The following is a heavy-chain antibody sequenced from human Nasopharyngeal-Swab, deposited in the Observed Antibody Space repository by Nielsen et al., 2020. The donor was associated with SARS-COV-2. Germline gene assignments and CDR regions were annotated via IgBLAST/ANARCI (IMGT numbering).Heavy chain of an antibody. CDR3: AREDIGVVPVAMGYNWFDP. D-gene: IGHD2-2*01. Sequence: ASVKVSCKASGYTLSRCYVVRVRQAPGQGLEWMGVICPSGGSRRQAQKFQGRVTMTRDTSTSTVSMELSSLRSEDTAVYYCAREDIGVVPVAMGYNWFDPWGQETLVTVSS. J-gene: IGHJ5*02. CDR2: ICPSGGSR. V-gene: IGHV1-46*01. CDR1: GYTLSRCY.